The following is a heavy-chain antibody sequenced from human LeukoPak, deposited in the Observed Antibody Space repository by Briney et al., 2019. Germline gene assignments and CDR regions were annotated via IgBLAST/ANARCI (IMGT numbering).Heavy chain of an antibody. D-gene: IGHD3-10*01. Sequence: GASVKASCKASGYTFTSYDINWVRQATGQGLEWMGWMNPNSGNTGYAQKFQGRVTMTRNTSISTAYMELSSLRSEDTAVYYCARVKGRAYGSGSYPGYWGQGTLVTVSS. CDR1: GYTFTSYD. V-gene: IGHV1-8*01. CDR3: ARVKGRAYGSGSYPGY. J-gene: IGHJ4*02. CDR2: MNPNSGNT.